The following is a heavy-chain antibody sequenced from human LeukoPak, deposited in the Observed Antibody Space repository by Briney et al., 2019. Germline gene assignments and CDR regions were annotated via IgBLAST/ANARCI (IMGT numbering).Heavy chain of an antibody. V-gene: IGHV4-39*01. Sequence: PSETLSLTCTVSGGSISSSSYYWGWIRQPPGKGLEWIGGFYYSGSTYYNPSLKSRVAISVDTSKNQFSLKLSSVTAADTAVYYCARHDGYNYAYIDYWGQGTLVTVSS. CDR3: ARHDGYNYAYIDY. CDR2: FYYSGST. D-gene: IGHD5-18*01. J-gene: IGHJ4*02. CDR1: GGSISSSSYY.